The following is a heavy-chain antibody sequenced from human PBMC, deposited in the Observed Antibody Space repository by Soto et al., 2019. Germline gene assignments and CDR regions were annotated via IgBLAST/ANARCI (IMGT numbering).Heavy chain of an antibody. CDR1: GFTFSAYA. Sequence: GGSLRLSCAASGFTFSAYAMSWLRQAPGQGLEWVAVIWYDGSNKYYADSVKGRFTISRDNSKNTLYLQMNSLRDEDTAVYYCARELTRYHPGVDYWGQGTLVTVSS. D-gene: IGHD3-9*01. J-gene: IGHJ4*02. V-gene: IGHV3-33*08. CDR2: IWYDGSNK. CDR3: ARELTRYHPGVDY.